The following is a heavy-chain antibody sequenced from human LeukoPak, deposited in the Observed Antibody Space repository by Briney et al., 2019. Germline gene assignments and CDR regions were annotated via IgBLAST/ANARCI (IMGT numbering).Heavy chain of an antibody. CDR1: GFTFSSYA. J-gene: IGHJ3*02. CDR2: ISGSGGST. CDR3: ARKRAFDI. Sequence: PGGSLRLSCAASGFTFSSYAMSWVRQAPGKGLEWVSAISGSGGSTYCADSVKGRFTISRDNAKNSLYLQMNSLRAEETTVYYCARKRAFDIWGQGTVVTVSS. V-gene: IGHV3-23*01.